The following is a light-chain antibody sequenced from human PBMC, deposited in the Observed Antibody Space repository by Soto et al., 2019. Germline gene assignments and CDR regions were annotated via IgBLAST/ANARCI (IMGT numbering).Light chain of an antibody. CDR3: QQANSFPFT. V-gene: IGKV1-12*01. CDR1: QDISTW. CDR2: DAS. J-gene: IGKJ3*01. Sequence: DIQMTQSPSSVSASVGDRVTITCRASQDISTWLAWYQQKPGKAPKLLIYDASSLESGVPARFSGSGFGKDFTLTISSLQPEDFATYSCQQANSFPFTFGPGTKVDIK.